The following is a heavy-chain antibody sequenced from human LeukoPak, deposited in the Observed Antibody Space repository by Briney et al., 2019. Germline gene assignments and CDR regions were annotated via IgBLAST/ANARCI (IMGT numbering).Heavy chain of an antibody. V-gene: IGHV3-48*01. D-gene: IGHD4-17*01. J-gene: IGHJ4*02. CDR2: ISSSSSTI. CDR3: ARDTPLYGDYVDY. Sequence: PGGSLRLSCAASGFTFSSYSMNWVRQAPGKGLEWVSYISSSSSTIYYADSVKGRFTISRDNAKNSLYLQMNSLRAEDTAVYYCARDTPLYGDYVDYWGQGTLVTVSS. CDR1: GFTFSSYS.